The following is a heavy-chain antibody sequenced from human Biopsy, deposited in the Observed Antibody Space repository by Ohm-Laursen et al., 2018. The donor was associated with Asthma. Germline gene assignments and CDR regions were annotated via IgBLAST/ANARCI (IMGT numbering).Heavy chain of an antibody. V-gene: IGHV4-34*01. J-gene: IGHJ6*02. CDR3: ARGPELDV. CDR2: TNEREVT. Sequence: TLTLTCYVYPGSFSGFFWTWIRQSPGKGLEWIGETNEREVTNNNPSLKSRVIISIDTYWNRVSLKLTSVTAADTAVYYCARGPELDVWGQGTTVTVSS. CDR1: PGSFSGFF.